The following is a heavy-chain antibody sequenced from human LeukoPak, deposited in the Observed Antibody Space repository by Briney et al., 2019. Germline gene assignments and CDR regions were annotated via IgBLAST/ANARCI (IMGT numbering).Heavy chain of an antibody. CDR2: ISSSGSTI. V-gene: IGHV3-11*01. CDR1: GFTFSDYY. D-gene: IGHD6-19*01. CDR3: ARGIAVADSNWFDP. J-gene: IGHJ5*02. Sequence: GGSLRLSCAASGFTFSDYYMSWIREAPGKGLEWVSYISSSGSTIYYADSVKGRFTISRDNAKNSLYLQMNSLRAEDTAVYYCARGIAVADSNWFDPWGQGTLVTVSS.